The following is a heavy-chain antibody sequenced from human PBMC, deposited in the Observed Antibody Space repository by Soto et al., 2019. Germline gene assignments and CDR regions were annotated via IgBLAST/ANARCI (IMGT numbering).Heavy chain of an antibody. CDR2: IIPIFGTA. CDR1: GGTFSSYA. Sequence: GVSVKVSCKASGGTFSSYAISWVRQAPGQGLEWMGGIIPIFGTANYAQKFQGRVTITADESTSTAYMELSSLRSEDTAVYYCARDENGKRYCYGTDYYCYGLDVWGRGTTVIGSS. D-gene: IGHD1-1*01. CDR3: ARDENGKRYCYGTDYYCYGLDV. J-gene: IGHJ6*02. V-gene: IGHV1-69*13.